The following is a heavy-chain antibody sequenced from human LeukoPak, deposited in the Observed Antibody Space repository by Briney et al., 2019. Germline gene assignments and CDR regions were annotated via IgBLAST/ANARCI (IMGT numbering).Heavy chain of an antibody. CDR1: GFTFSSYA. J-gene: IGHJ4*02. Sequence: GGSLRLSCAASGFTFSSYAMSWVRQAPGKGLEWVSASGSGGSTYYADSVKGRFTISRDNSKNTLYLQMNSLRAEDTAVYYCAKDSHLRFGELRVFDYWGQGTLVTVPS. V-gene: IGHV3-23*01. D-gene: IGHD3-10*01. CDR2: SGSGGST. CDR3: AKDSHLRFGELRVFDY.